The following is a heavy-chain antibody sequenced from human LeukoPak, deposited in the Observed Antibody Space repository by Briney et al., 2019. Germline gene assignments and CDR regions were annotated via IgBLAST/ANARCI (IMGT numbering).Heavy chain of an antibody. CDR3: ARVGQQLLDY. J-gene: IGHJ4*02. CDR2: ISSSSTYI. V-gene: IGHV3-21*01. Sequence: GGSLRLSCAASGFTVSSNYMNWVRQAPGKGLEWVSSISSSSTYIYYADSVKGRFTISRDNAKNSLFLQMNSLRAEDTAVYYCARVGQQLLDYWGQGTLVTVSS. D-gene: IGHD6-13*01. CDR1: GFTVSSNY.